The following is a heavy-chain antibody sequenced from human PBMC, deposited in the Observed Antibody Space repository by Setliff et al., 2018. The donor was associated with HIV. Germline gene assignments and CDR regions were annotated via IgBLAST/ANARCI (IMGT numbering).Heavy chain of an antibody. D-gene: IGHD5-12*01. Sequence: ASVKVSCKASGYTFTNYAINWVRQAPGQGLEWMGWINTNTGNPTYAQGFTGRFVFSLDTSVSTAYLQISSLKAEDTAMYYCATGQMATRYWGQGTLVTVSS. V-gene: IGHV7-4-1*02. CDR2: INTNTGNP. CDR1: GYTFTNYA. CDR3: ATGQMATRY. J-gene: IGHJ4*02.